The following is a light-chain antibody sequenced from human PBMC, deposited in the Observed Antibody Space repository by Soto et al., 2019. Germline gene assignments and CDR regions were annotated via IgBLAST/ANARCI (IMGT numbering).Light chain of an antibody. J-gene: IGLJ2*01. Sequence: QSALTQPASVSGSPGQSSTISCTGTSSDVGGYNYVSWYQQHPGKAPKLMIYDVSNRPSGVSNRFSGSKSGNMASLTISGLQAEDEADYYCSSYTSSSTLVVFGGGTKVTVL. CDR3: SSYTSSSTLVV. CDR1: SSDVGGYNY. V-gene: IGLV2-14*03. CDR2: DVS.